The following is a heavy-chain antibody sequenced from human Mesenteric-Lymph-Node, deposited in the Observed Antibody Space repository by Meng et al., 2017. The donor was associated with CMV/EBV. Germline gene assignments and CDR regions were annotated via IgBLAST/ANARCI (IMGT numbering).Heavy chain of an antibody. D-gene: IGHD3-9*01. J-gene: IGHJ4*02. V-gene: IGHV4-34*01. CDR2: INHSGST. CDR1: GGSFSGYY. Sequence: QVLFHQSVAGRLKPSETLTVTCAVYGGSFSGYYWNWIRQSPEKGLEWIGEINHSGSTTYNPSFTSRIIISVDTSTNQISLNMSSVTAADTAVYYCARGSSYDILTGYFDYWGQGALVTVSS. CDR3: ARGSSYDILTGYFDY.